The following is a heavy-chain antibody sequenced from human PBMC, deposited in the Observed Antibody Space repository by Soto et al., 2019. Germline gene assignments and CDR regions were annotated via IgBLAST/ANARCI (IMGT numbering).Heavy chain of an antibody. CDR2: ISYDGSNK. CDR1: GFTFSSYG. V-gene: IGHV3-30*18. Sequence: QVQLVESGGGVVQPGRSLRLSCAASGFTFSSYGMHWVRQAPGKGLEWVAVISYDGSNKYYADSVKGRFTISRDNSKNPFYRKTTTRRAGDTAVYYGAKLPPPYGAGEDFDYGGQAPLVTVPS. D-gene: IGHD4-17*01. CDR3: AKLPPPYGAGEDFDY. J-gene: IGHJ4*02.